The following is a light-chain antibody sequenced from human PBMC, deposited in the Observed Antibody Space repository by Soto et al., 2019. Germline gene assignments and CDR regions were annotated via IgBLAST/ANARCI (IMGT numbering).Light chain of an antibody. CDR3: HQYANWQGT. V-gene: IGKV3-15*01. J-gene: IGKJ5*01. Sequence: EIVMTQSPPTLSVSPGERVTLSCRASQSLRGYLAWYQVKPGRAPRLLIYGVSTRATGVPARFSGSSSGTDFTLTINSLQSEDFAVYYCHQYANWQGTFGQGTRLEIK. CDR1: QSLRGY. CDR2: GVS.